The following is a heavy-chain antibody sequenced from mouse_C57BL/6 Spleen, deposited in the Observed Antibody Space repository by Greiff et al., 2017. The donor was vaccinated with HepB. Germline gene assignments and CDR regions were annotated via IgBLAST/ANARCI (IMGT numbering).Heavy chain of an antibody. CDR1: GYTFTDYY. CDR3: ARGGTTVVATNDWYFDV. Sequence: VQLQQSGAELVKPGASVKMSCKASGYTFTDYYMNWVKQSHGKSLEWIGVINPYNGGTSYNQKFKGKATLTVDKSSSTAYMELNSLTSEDSAVYYCARGGTTVVATNDWYFDVWGTGTTVTVSS. V-gene: IGHV1-19*01. D-gene: IGHD1-1*01. J-gene: IGHJ1*03. CDR2: INPYNGGT.